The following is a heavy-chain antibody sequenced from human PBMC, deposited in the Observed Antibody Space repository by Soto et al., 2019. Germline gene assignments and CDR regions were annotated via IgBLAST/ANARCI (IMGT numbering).Heavy chain of an antibody. CDR2: IGGSTSST. CDR3: AKDLYGDYGATGED. CDR1: GLTFSSYA. V-gene: IGHV3-23*01. J-gene: IGHJ4*02. D-gene: IGHD4-17*01. Sequence: EVQLLESGGGSVRPGGSLRLSCAASGLTFSSYAMTWVRQAPGKGLEWVSAIGGSTSSTYYADSVKGRFTISRDNSKNTLYLQMYSLRAEDTAVYYCAKDLYGDYGATGEDWCQGTLVTVSS.